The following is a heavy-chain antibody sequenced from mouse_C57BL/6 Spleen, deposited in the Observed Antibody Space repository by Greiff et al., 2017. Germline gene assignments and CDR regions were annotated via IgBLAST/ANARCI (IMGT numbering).Heavy chain of an antibody. V-gene: IGHV1-76*01. D-gene: IGHD1-1*01. CDR1: GYTFTDYY. Sequence: QVQLKQSGAELVRPGASVKLSCKASGYTFTDYYINWVKQRPGQGLEWIARIYPGSGNTYYNEKFKGKATLTAEKSSSTAYMQLSSLTSEDSAVYFCARDYYGSSHYYAMDYWGQGTSVTVSS. J-gene: IGHJ4*01. CDR2: IYPGSGNT. CDR3: ARDYYGSSHYYAMDY.